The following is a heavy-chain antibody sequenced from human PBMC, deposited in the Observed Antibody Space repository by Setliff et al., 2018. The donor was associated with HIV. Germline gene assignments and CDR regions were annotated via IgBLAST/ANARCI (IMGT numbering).Heavy chain of an antibody. CDR2: IYYSGST. V-gene: IGHV4-39*01. D-gene: IGHD5-18*01. J-gene: IGHJ4*02. CDR3: ARGRDTAMGY. Sequence: SETLSLTCTVSGGSISSSSYYWGWIRQPPGKGLEWIGSIYYSGSTYYNPSLKSRVTISVDTSKNQFSLKLSSVTAADTTVYYCARGRDTAMGYWGQGTLVTVSS. CDR1: GGSISSSSYY.